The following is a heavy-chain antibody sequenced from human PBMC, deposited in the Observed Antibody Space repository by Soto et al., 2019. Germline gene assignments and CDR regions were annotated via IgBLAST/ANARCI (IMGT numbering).Heavy chain of an antibody. CDR3: ARRPKAMVFFDY. CDR1: GYTFTGYY. V-gene: IGHV1-2*02. Sequence: ASVKVSCKASGYTFTGYYMHWVRQAPGQGLEWMGWINPNSGGTNYAQKFQGRVTMTRDTSISTAYMELSRLRSDDTAVYYCARRPKAMVFFDYWGQGSLVTVSS. J-gene: IGHJ4*02. CDR2: INPNSGGT. D-gene: IGHD5-18*01.